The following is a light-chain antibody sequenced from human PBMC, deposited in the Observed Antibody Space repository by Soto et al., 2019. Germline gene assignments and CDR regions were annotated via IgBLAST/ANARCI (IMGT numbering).Light chain of an antibody. CDR1: QTVSSS. CDR2: EAS. CDR3: QQHINWPLT. J-gene: IGKJ4*01. Sequence: EIVLTQSPGTLSLSPGERATLSCGASQTVSSSLAWYQQKPGQAPRLLIYEASNRATGIPARFSGSGSGADFTLTISSLEPEDFALYYCQQHINWPLTFGGGTKV. V-gene: IGKV3-11*01.